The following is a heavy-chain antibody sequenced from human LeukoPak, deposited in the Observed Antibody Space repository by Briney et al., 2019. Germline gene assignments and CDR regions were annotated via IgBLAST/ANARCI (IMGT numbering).Heavy chain of an antibody. CDR2: ISSSSSYI. Sequence: GGSLRLSCAASGFTFSSYSMNWVRQAPGKGLEWVSSISSSSSYIYYADSVKGRFTISRDNAKNSLYLQMNSPRAEDTAVYYCAREVATILRFDPWGQGTLVTVSS. V-gene: IGHV3-21*01. J-gene: IGHJ5*02. CDR3: AREVATILRFDP. D-gene: IGHD5-12*01. CDR1: GFTFSSYS.